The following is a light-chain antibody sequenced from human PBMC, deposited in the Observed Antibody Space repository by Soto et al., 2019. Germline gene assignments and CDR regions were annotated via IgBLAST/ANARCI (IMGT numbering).Light chain of an antibody. J-gene: IGKJ1*01. V-gene: IGKV1-39*01. CDR3: QQSYLTPLT. CDR2: AAS. CDR1: QNIRSR. Sequence: DFQMTQSPSTLSASVGDRVTITCRASQNIRSRLAWFQQKPGKAPKLLIYAASSLQSGVPSTFSGSGSGTDFTLTISSLQPEDFATYYCQQSYLTPLTFGQGTKVDI.